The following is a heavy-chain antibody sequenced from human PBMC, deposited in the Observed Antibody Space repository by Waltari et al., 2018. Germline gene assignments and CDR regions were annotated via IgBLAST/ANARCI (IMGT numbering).Heavy chain of an antibody. CDR3: TRTRYCSTTSCQVDWFDP. J-gene: IGHJ5*02. CDR2: IKEEGGST. D-gene: IGHD2-2*01. V-gene: IGHV3-74*01. Sequence: EVQLVESGGGLVQPGGSLRLSCAASGFTFSNYWMHWVRRAPGKGLVGVKRIKEEGGSTRYADFAKGRFTTSRDNANNMLYLQMNSLRAEDTAVYYCTRTRYCSTTSCQVDWFDPWGQGTLVTVSS. CDR1: GFTFSNYW.